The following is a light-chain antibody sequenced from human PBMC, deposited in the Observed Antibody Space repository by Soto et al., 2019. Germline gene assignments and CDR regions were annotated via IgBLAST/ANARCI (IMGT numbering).Light chain of an antibody. V-gene: IGKV3-20*01. J-gene: IGKJ2*01. CDR3: QQYGSSPPYT. CDR2: GSS. Sequence: EVVLTQSPGTLSLSPGERATLSCRASQSVSNNYLAWYQQKPGQSPKLLIFGSSDRATGIPDRFSGSGSGTDFPLIISSLEAEDFAVYYCQQYGSSPPYTFGQGTKLEIK. CDR1: QSVSNNY.